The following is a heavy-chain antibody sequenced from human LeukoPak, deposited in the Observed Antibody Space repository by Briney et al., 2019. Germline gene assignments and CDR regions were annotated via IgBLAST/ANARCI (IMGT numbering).Heavy chain of an antibody. Sequence: GASVKVSCKASGYTFTSYGISWVRQAPGQGLEWMGWISAYNGNTNYAQKLQGRVTMTTDTSTSTAYMELGSLRSDDTAVYYCARAGKRIAAAGSGDYWGQGTLVTVSS. CDR2: ISAYNGNT. CDR1: GYTFTSYG. CDR3: ARAGKRIAAAGSGDY. D-gene: IGHD6-13*01. J-gene: IGHJ4*02. V-gene: IGHV1-18*01.